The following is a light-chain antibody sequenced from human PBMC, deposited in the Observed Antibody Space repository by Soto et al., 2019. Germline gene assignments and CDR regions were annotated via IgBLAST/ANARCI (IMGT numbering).Light chain of an antibody. J-gene: IGLJ1*01. CDR3: QSYDSSMTTFV. Sequence: QSVLTQPPSASGTPGQGVTISCSGSTSNIGSNYVYWYQQLPGTAPKLLIYRNNQRPSGVPDRFSGSKSGTSASLAISGLRSDDEADYYCQSYDSSMTTFVFGNGTKVTV. V-gene: IGLV1-47*01. CDR1: TSNIGSNY. CDR2: RNN.